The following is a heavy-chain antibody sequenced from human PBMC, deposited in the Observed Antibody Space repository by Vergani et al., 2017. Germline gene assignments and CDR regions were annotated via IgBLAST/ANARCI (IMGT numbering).Heavy chain of an antibody. D-gene: IGHD3-3*01. V-gene: IGHV3-30-3*01. J-gene: IGHJ6*03. CDR1: GFALNRHA. Sequence: QVQLVESGGGVVQPGTSLRLSCVVSGFALNRHAMYWVRQAPGKGLEWVVGISFDGTNEYYPDLVKGRFTISREIAKNTLYLQMNSLRAEDTAVYYCARQAERFLEGVHDYYYDMDVWGKGTTVTVSS. CDR3: ARQAERFLEGVHDYYYDMDV. CDR2: ISFDGTNE.